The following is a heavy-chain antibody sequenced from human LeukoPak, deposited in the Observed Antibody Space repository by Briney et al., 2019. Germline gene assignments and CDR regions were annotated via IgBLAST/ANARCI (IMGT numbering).Heavy chain of an antibody. J-gene: IGHJ4*02. CDR1: GFTLSTYA. Sequence: PGGSLRLSCAASGFTLSTYAMSWVRQGPGKGLEWVAATSSSDPGTYHAESVRGRFTISRDNSKNTLYLQMNRLRVEDAAVYYCARAPVTSCRGAFCYPFDYWGQGTLVTVSS. V-gene: IGHV3-23*01. CDR2: TSSSDPGT. CDR3: ARAPVTSCRGAFCYPFDY. D-gene: IGHD2-15*01.